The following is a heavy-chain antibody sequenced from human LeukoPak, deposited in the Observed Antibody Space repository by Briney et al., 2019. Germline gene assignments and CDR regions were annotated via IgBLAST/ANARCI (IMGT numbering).Heavy chain of an antibody. CDR1: GYTFTNYG. CDR2: VSAYNGNT. V-gene: IGHV1-18*01. D-gene: IGHD3-22*01. J-gene: IGHJ4*02. CDR3: ARADDSSGYYSKGFDY. Sequence: GASVKVSCKASGYTFTNYGISWVRQAPGQGLEWMGWVSAYNGNTNYAQKLQGRVTITADESTSTAYMELSSLRSEDTAVYYCARADDSSGYYSKGFDYWGQGTLVTVSS.